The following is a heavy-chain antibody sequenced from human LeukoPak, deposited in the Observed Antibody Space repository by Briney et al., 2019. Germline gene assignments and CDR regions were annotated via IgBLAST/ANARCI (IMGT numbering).Heavy chain of an antibody. V-gene: IGHV4-34*01. D-gene: IGHD3-22*01. Sequence: PSETLSLTCAVYGGSFSGYYWSWIRQPPGKGLEWIGEINHSGSTNYNPSLKSRVTMSVDTSKNQFSLKLSSVTAADTAVYYCARVRYYYDSFDAFDIWGQGTMVTVSS. CDR1: GGSFSGYY. CDR3: ARVRYYYDSFDAFDI. CDR2: INHSGST. J-gene: IGHJ3*02.